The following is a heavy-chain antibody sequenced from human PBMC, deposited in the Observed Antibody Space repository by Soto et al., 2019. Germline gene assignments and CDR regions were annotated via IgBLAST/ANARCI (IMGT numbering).Heavy chain of an antibody. CDR3: AREGRLAAAGRFDY. CDR2: IYYSGST. CDR1: GGSISSGDYY. D-gene: IGHD6-13*01. Sequence: SETLSLTCTVSGGSISSGDYYWSWIRQVPKKGLEWIGYIYYSGSTYCNPSLRSRVAMSVDTSKNQFSLKLSSVTAADTAIYYCAREGRLAAAGRFDYWGQGTLVTVSS. J-gene: IGHJ4*02. V-gene: IGHV4-31*03.